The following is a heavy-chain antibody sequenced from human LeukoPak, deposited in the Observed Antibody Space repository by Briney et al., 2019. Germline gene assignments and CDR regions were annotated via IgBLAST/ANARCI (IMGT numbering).Heavy chain of an antibody. V-gene: IGHV3-74*01. D-gene: IGHD3-22*01. CDR3: ARDQFSGYYDY. J-gene: IGHJ4*02. Sequence: GGSLRLSCAASGFTFSCYWMHWVRQAPGKGLVWVSRINSDGSSTSYADSVKGRFTISRDNAKNTLYLQINSLRAEDTAVYYCARDQFSGYYDYWGQGTLVTVSS. CDR1: GFTFSCYW. CDR2: INSDGSST.